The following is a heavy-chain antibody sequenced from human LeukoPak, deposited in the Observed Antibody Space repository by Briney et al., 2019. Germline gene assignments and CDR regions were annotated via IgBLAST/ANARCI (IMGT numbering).Heavy chain of an antibody. CDR3: ARWVSSSVDAFDI. J-gene: IGHJ3*02. V-gene: IGHV3-53*01. CDR1: GFTVSSNY. CDR2: IYSGGST. Sequence: GGSLRLSCAASGFTVSSNYMSRVRQAPGKGLEWVSVIYSGGSTYYADSVKGRFTISRDNSKNTLYLQMNSLRAEDTAVYYCARWVSSSVDAFDIWGQGTMVTVSS. D-gene: IGHD6-6*01.